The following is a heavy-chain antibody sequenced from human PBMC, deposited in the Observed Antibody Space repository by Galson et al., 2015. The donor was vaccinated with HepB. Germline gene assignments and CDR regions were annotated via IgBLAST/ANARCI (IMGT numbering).Heavy chain of an antibody. CDR3: ARVSRRDGYNPTYYYYGMDV. CDR1: GGTFSNYA. D-gene: IGHD5-24*01. CDR2: IIPIFGTA. Sequence: SVKVSCKASGGTFSNYAISWVRQAPGQGLEWMGGIIPIFGTANYEQKFQGRVTITADASTSTAYMELSSLRSEDTAVYYCARVSRRDGYNPTYYYYGMDVWGQGTTVTVSS. V-gene: IGHV1-69*13. J-gene: IGHJ6*02.